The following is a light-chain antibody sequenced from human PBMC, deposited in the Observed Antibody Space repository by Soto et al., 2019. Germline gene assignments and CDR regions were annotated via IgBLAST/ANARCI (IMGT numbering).Light chain of an antibody. J-gene: IGLJ2*01. V-gene: IGLV2-23*01. Sequence: QSALTQPASVSGSPGQSITISCIETTSDFGTKKFFSWYQQQPGKAPKLIIYEGTKRPSGVSSRFSGSKSGNTASLTVSGLQSDDDDDYCCCLYTSFFSVFGGGTKLTVL. CDR3: CLYTSFFSV. CDR2: EGT. CDR1: TSDFGTKKF.